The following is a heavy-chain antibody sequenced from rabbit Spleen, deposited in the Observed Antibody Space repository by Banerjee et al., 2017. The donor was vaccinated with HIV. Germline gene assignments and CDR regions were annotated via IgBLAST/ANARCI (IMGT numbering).Heavy chain of an antibody. Sequence: QSLEESGGGLVKPGASLTLTCTASGFSFSSSDYMCWVRQAPGKGLEWISCIAGSSSGFTYSATWAKGRFTCSKTSSTTVTLQMTSLTAADRATYFCARPNISGDYWLTRLDLWGQGTLVTVS. V-gene: IGHV1S40*01. CDR1: GFSFSSSDY. J-gene: IGHJ3*01. D-gene: IGHD1-1*01. CDR3: ARPNISGDYWLTRLDL. CDR2: IAGSSSGFT.